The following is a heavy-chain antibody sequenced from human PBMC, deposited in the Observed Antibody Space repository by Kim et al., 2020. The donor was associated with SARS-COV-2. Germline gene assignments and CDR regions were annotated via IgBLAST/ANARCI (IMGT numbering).Heavy chain of an antibody. Sequence: SETLSLTCTVSGGSISSSSYYWGWIRQPPGKGLEWIGSIYYSGSTYYNPSLKSRVTISVDTSKNQFSLKLSSVTAADTAVYYCARGEGIVATIDYWGQGT. J-gene: IGHJ4*02. D-gene: IGHD5-12*01. CDR2: IYYSGST. V-gene: IGHV4-39*07. CDR3: ARGEGIVATIDY. CDR1: GGSISSSSYY.